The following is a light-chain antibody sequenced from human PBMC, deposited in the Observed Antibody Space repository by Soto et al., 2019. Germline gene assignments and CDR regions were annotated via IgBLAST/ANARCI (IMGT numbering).Light chain of an antibody. J-gene: IGKJ4*01. Sequence: EIVLTQSPGTLSLSPGERATLSCRASQTVTNNYLAWYQQKPGQAPRLLIYNASRRATGIPDRFSGSGSGTDFTLTISRLEPEDSVVYYCHQCSYSPLTFGGGTKVEIK. CDR2: NAS. CDR1: QTVTNNY. V-gene: IGKV3-20*01. CDR3: HQCSYSPLT.